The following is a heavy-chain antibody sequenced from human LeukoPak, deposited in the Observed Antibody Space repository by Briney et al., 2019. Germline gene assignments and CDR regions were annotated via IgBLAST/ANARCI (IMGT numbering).Heavy chain of an antibody. CDR2: IYYSGST. V-gene: IGHV4-31*03. D-gene: IGHD3-16*01. Sequence: PSQTLSLTCTVSGGSISSGGYYWSWIRQHPGKGLEWIGYIYYSGSTYYNPSLKSRVTISVDTSKNQFSLKLSSVTAADTAVYYCARQGGDYYYGMDVWGQGTTVTVSS. J-gene: IGHJ6*02. CDR3: ARQGGDYYYGMDV. CDR1: GGSISSGGYY.